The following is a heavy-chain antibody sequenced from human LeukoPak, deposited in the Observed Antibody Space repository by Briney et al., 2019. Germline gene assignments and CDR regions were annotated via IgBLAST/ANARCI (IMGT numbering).Heavy chain of an antibody. CDR3: AKTMDMIVVVITFPFDY. CDR1: GFTFSSYA. D-gene: IGHD3-22*01. CDR2: ISGSGGST. Sequence: GGSLRLSCAASGFTFSSYAMNWVRQAPGKGLEWVSAISGSGGSTYYADSVKGRFTISRDNSKNTLYLQMNSLRAEDTAVYYCAKTMDMIVVVITFPFDYWGQGTLVTVSS. V-gene: IGHV3-23*01. J-gene: IGHJ4*02.